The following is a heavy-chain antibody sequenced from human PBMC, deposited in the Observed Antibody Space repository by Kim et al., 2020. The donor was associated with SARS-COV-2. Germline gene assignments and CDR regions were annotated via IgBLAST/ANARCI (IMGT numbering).Heavy chain of an antibody. CDR1: GFTFSSYW. CDR2: IKQDGSEK. V-gene: IGHV3-7*01. CDR3: ARALYYDYIWGSYRYTDLFDY. D-gene: IGHD3-16*02. Sequence: GGSLRLSCAASGFTFSSYWMSWVRQAPGKGLEWVANIKQDGSEKYYVDSVKGRFTISRDNAKNSLYLQMNSLRAEDTAVYYCARALYYDYIWGSYRYTDLFDYWGQGTLVTVSS. J-gene: IGHJ4*02.